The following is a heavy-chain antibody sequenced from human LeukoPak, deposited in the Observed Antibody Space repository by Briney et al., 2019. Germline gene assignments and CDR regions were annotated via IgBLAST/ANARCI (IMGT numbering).Heavy chain of an antibody. J-gene: IGHJ6*03. CDR2: IIPIFGTA. CDR3: ASGVKWVPAKGHYYYYYMDV. V-gene: IGHV1-69*05. CDR1: GGTFSSYA. D-gene: IGHD2-2*01. Sequence: ASVKVSCKASGGTFSSYAISWVRQAPGQGLEWMGGIIPIFGTANYAQKFQGRVTITTDESTSTAYMELSSLRSEDTAVYYCASGVKWVPAKGHYYYYYMDVWGKGTTVTGSS.